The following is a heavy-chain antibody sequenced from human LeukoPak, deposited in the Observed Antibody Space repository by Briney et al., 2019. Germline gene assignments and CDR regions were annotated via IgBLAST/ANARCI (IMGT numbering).Heavy chain of an antibody. Sequence: SETLSLTCAVYGGSFSGYYWSWIRQPPGKGLEWIGEINHSGSTNYNPSLKSRVTMSVDTSKNQFSLKLSSVTAADTAVYYCARLGWDDILTGFDYWGQGTLVTVSS. CDR2: INHSGST. CDR1: GGSFSGYY. V-gene: IGHV4-34*01. D-gene: IGHD3-9*01. CDR3: ARLGWDDILTGFDY. J-gene: IGHJ4*02.